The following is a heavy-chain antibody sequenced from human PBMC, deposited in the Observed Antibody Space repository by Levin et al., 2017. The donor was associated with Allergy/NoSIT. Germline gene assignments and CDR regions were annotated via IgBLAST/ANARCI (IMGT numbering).Heavy chain of an antibody. CDR2: INHSGST. V-gene: IGHV4-34*01. CDR1: GGSFSGYY. Sequence: SETLSLTCAVYGGSFSGYYWSWIRQPPGKGLEWIGEINHSGSTNYNPSLKSRVTISVDTSKNQFSLKLSSVTAADTAVYYCARGRQWLVWGQGTLVTVSS. CDR3: ARGRQWLV. D-gene: IGHD6-19*01. J-gene: IGHJ4*02.